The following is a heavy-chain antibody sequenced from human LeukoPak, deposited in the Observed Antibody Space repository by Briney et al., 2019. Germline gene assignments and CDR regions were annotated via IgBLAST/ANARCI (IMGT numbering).Heavy chain of an antibody. CDR3: TRGQLSSGWSHYYYYYYMDV. CDR2: IRSKAYCGTT. D-gene: IGHD6-19*01. J-gene: IGHJ6*03. V-gene: IGHV3-49*04. Sequence: SLRLSCTASGFTFGDYAMSWVRQAPGKGLEWVGFIRSKAYCGTTEYAASVKGRFTISRADSKSIAYLQMNSLKAEDTAVYHCTRGQLSSGWSHYYYYYYMDVWGKGTTVTVSS. CDR1: GFTFGDYA.